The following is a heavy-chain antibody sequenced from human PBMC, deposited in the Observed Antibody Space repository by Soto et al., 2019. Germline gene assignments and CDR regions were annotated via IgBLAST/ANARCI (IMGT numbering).Heavy chain of an antibody. Sequence: PGGSLRLSCAASGFTFSSYSMNWVRQAPGKGLEWVSSISSSSSYIYYAGSVKGRFTISRDNAKNSLYLQMNSLRAEDTAVYYCARVGGSGWYSVAYWGQGTLVTVSS. D-gene: IGHD6-19*01. V-gene: IGHV3-21*01. CDR3: ARVGGSGWYSVAY. CDR2: ISSSSSYI. J-gene: IGHJ4*02. CDR1: GFTFSSYS.